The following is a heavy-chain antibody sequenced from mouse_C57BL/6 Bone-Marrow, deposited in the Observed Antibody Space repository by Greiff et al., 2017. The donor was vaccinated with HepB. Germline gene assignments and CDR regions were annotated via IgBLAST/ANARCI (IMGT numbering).Heavy chain of an antibody. V-gene: IGHV7-3*01. J-gene: IGHJ4*01. CDR2: IRNKANGYTT. Sequence: EVKLVESGGGLVQPGGSLSLSCAASGFTFTDYYMSWVRQPPGKALEWLGFIRNKANGYTTEYSASVKGRFTISRDNSQSILYLQMNALRAEDSATYYCARYTTVVAYYYAMDYWGQGTSVTVSS. CDR3: ARYTTVVAYYYAMDY. CDR1: GFTFTDYY. D-gene: IGHD1-1*01.